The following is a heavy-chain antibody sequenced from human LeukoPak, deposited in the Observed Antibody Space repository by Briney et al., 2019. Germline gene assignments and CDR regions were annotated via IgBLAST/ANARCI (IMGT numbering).Heavy chain of an antibody. V-gene: IGHV1-18*01. Sequence: ASVKVSCKASGYIFSSYAISWVRQAPGQGLEWMGWISAYNGNTKYAQKLQGRVTMTTDTSTSTAYMELRSLRSDDTAVYYCAREPYSSSSFYYFYYMDVWGKGTTVTVSS. J-gene: IGHJ6*03. D-gene: IGHD6-6*01. CDR1: GYIFSSYA. CDR3: AREPYSSSSFYYFYYMDV. CDR2: ISAYNGNT.